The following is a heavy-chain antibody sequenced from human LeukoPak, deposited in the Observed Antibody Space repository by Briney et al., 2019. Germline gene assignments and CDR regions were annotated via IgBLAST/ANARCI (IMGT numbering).Heavy chain of an antibody. Sequence: SETLSLTCTVSGGSIRSYYWSWIRQPPGKGLEWLGYIHYSGRTNYNPSLKSRVTISVDTSKNQFSLKLSSVTAADTALYYCARATAGTGYYFDYWGQGTLVTVSS. CDR3: ARATAGTGYYFDY. V-gene: IGHV4-59*01. CDR2: IHYSGRT. CDR1: GGSIRSYY. J-gene: IGHJ4*02. D-gene: IGHD6-13*01.